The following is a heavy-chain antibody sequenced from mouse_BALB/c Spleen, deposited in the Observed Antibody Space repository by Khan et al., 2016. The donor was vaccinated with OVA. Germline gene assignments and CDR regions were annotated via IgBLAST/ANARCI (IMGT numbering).Heavy chain of an antibody. CDR1: GYSITSNYA. V-gene: IGHV3-2*02. CDR3: ARGRAY. CDR2: ISYSGST. Sequence: EVELVESGPGLVKPSQSLSLTCTVTGYSITSNYAWNWIRQFPGNKLEWMGYISYSGSTSYIPSLKSRISITRDTSKNQFFLQLNSVTSEDTATYYGARGRAYWGQGTLVTVSA. J-gene: IGHJ3*01. D-gene: IGHD3-3*01.